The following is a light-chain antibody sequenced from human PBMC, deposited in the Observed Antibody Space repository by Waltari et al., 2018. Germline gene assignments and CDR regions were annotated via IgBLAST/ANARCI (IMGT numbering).Light chain of an antibody. CDR1: RTVGTY. V-gene: IGKV3-11*01. J-gene: IGKJ2*01. Sequence: VLTQSPATLSLFPVEGATLSCRAGRTVGTYLAWYQQKPGQAPRLLIYDASNRATGIPDRFSGRGYGTDFTLTISNVESEDFAVYYCQQRTNYLYTFGQGTKLEIK. CDR3: QQRTNYLYT. CDR2: DAS.